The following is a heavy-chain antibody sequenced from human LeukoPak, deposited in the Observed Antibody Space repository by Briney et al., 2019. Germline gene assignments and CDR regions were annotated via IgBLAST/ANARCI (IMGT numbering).Heavy chain of an antibody. CDR1: GFTFSSYS. CDR2: ISSSSSYI. V-gene: IGHV3-21*01. CDR3: ARDHQWLVRGDYYYGMDV. D-gene: IGHD6-19*01. Sequence: GGSLRLSCAASGFTFSSYSMNWVRRAPGKGLEWVSSISSSSSYIYYADSVKGRFTISRDNAKNSLYLQMISLRAEGTAVYYCARDHQWLVRGDYYYGMDVWGQGTTVTVSS. J-gene: IGHJ6*02.